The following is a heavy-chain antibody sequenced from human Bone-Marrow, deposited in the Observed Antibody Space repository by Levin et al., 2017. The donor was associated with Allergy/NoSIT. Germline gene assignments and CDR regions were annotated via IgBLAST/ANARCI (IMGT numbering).Heavy chain of an antibody. CDR2: IYYDGSYK. V-gene: IGHV3-33*01. J-gene: IGHJ4*02. CDR1: GFTFSSNG. D-gene: IGHD6-13*01. CDR3: ALAGYSSTLLPYYLDS. Sequence: LSLTCAASGFTFSSNGMHWVRQAPGKGLEWVAVIYYDGSYKYYADSVKGRFTISRDNSKDTLYPQMNSLRAEDTAVYYCALAGYSSTLLPYYLDSWGLGTLVTVSS.